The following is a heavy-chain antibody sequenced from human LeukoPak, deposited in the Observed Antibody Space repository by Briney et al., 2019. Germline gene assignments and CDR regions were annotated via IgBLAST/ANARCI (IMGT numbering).Heavy chain of an antibody. Sequence: GSSVKVSCKASGGTFSSYAISWVRQAPGQGLEWMGWINPNSGGTNYAQKFQGRVTMTRDTSISTAYMELSRLRSDDTAVYYCARGVDSSAFLSFGTYNWFDPWGQGTLVTVSS. J-gene: IGHJ5*02. V-gene: IGHV1-2*02. CDR2: INPNSGGT. CDR3: ARGVDSSAFLSFGTYNWFDP. CDR1: GGTFSSYA. D-gene: IGHD6-25*01.